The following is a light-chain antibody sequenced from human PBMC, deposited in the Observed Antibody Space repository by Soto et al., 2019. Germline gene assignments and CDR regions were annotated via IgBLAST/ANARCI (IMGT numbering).Light chain of an antibody. V-gene: IGKV3-20*01. CDR2: GTS. Sequence: EIVLTQSPGTLSFSPGERATLSCGTSQSISSKFLAWYQQKPGQAPRLLIYGTSIRATGIPDRFSGSGSGTDFTLTISRVDPEDFAVYFCHQYGGSPSTFGQGTRLEIK. J-gene: IGKJ5*01. CDR3: HQYGGSPST. CDR1: QSISSKF.